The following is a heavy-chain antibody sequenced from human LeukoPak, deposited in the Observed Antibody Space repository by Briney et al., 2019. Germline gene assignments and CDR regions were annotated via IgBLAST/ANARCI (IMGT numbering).Heavy chain of an antibody. J-gene: IGHJ4*02. V-gene: IGHV3-33*06. CDR3: AKRTSGSSWYSSDY. CDR2: IWYDGSNK. CDR1: GFTFSSYG. D-gene: IGHD6-13*01. Sequence: GGSLRLSCAASGFTFSSYGMHWVRQAPGKGLEWVAVIWYDGSNKYYADSVNGRFTISRDNSKNTLYLQMNSLRAEDTAVYYCAKRTSGSSWYSSDYWGQGTLVTVSS.